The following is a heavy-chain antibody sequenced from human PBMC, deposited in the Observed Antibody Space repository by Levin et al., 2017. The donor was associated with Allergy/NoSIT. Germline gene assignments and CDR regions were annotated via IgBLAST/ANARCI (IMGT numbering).Heavy chain of an antibody. V-gene: IGHV4-31*03. CDR2: IYYSGST. CDR3: ARARDGPSEIDY. CDR1: GGSISSGGYY. Sequence: SQTLSLTCTVSGGSISSGGYYWSWIRQHPGKGLEWIGYIYYSGSTYYNPSLKSRVTISVDTSKNQFSLKLSSVTAADTAVYYCARARDGPSEIDYWGQGTLVTVSS. D-gene: IGHD5-24*01. J-gene: IGHJ4*02.